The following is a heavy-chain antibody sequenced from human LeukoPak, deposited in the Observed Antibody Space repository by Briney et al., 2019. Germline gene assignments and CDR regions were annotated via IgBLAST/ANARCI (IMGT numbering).Heavy chain of an antibody. CDR1: GFTFSSYA. CDR2: MSGSGGST. Sequence: GGSLRLSCAASGFTFSSYAMSWVRQAPGKGLEWVSAMSGSGGSTYYADSVKGQFTISRDNSKNTLYLQMNSLRAEDTAVYYCAKTYYYDSSGYYLIPSFDYWGQGTLVTVSS. J-gene: IGHJ4*02. V-gene: IGHV3-23*01. CDR3: AKTYYYDSSGYYLIPSFDY. D-gene: IGHD3-22*01.